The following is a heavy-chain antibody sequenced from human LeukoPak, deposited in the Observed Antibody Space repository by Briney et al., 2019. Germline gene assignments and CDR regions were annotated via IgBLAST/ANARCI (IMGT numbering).Heavy chain of an antibody. D-gene: IGHD3-22*01. V-gene: IGHV4-59*01. CDR1: GGSISSYY. CDR2: IYYSGST. Sequence: PSETLSLTCTVSGGSISSYYWSWLRQPPGKGLEWIGYIYYSGSTNYNPSLKSRVTISVDTSKNQFSLKLSSVTAADTAVYYCARGPYYDSSGYYYFLDAFDIWGQGTMVTVSS. CDR3: ARGPYYDSSGYYYFLDAFDI. J-gene: IGHJ3*02.